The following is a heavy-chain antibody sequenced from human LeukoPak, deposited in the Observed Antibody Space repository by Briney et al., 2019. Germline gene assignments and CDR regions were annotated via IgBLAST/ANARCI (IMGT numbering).Heavy chain of an antibody. Sequence: PGRSLRLSCAASGFTFSTYAMHWVRQAPGKGLEWVAVISYDGSNKYYADSVKGRFTISRDNSKNTLYLQMNSLRAEDTAVYYCARDWGPGIVATIMDYWGQGTLVTVSS. CDR1: GFTFSTYA. V-gene: IGHV3-30*04. CDR3: ARDWGPGIVATIMDY. CDR2: ISYDGSNK. D-gene: IGHD5-12*01. J-gene: IGHJ4*02.